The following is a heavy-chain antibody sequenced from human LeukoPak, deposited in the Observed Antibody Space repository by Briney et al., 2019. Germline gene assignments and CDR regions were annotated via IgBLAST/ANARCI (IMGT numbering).Heavy chain of an antibody. J-gene: IGHJ4*02. CDR2: IYYSGST. D-gene: IGHD3-22*01. Sequence: PSETLSLTCTVSGGTISSGGYYWSWIRQHPGKGLEWIGYIYYSGSTYYNPSLKSRVTISVDTSKNQFSLKLSSVTAPDTAVYYCARIYDSSGYSLFHFDYWGQGTLVTVSS. CDR1: GGTISSGGYY. CDR3: ARIYDSSGYSLFHFDY. V-gene: IGHV4-31*03.